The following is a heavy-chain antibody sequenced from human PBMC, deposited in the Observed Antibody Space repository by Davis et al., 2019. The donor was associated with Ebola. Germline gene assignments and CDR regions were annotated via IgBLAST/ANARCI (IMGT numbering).Heavy chain of an antibody. J-gene: IGHJ4*02. CDR1: GFTFSSYW. CDR2: IKQDGSEK. Sequence: GESLKISCAASGFTFSSYWMSWVRQAPGKGLEWVANIKQDGSEKYYVDSVKGRFTISRDNAKNSLYLQMNSLRAEDTAVYYCARDDRVKWLYWGQGTLVTVSS. CDR3: ARDDRVKWLY. V-gene: IGHV3-7*01. D-gene: IGHD5-12*01.